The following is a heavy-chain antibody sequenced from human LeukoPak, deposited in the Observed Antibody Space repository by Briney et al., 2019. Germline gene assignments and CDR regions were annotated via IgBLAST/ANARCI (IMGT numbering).Heavy chain of an antibody. D-gene: IGHD3-22*01. J-gene: IGHJ4*02. CDR2: ISSGSSTI. V-gene: IGHV3-48*01. CDR3: AETSHSGYPNY. CDR1: GLAFSSYS. Sequence: GGSLRLSCAASGLAFSSYSMNWVRQAPGKGLGWVSYISSGSSTIYYADSVKGRFTISRDNAKNSLYLQMNSLRAEDTAVYYCAETSHSGYPNYWGQGALVTVSS.